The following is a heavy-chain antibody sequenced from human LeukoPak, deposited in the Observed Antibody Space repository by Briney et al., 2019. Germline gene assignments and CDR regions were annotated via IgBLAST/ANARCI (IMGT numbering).Heavy chain of an antibody. CDR1: GDSVSSISAA. D-gene: IGHD1-26*01. CDR2: TFYRSKWYN. CDR3: AGSGNYFGAFDI. V-gene: IGHV6-1*01. Sequence: SQTLSLTCAISGDSVSSISAAWNWIRQSPSRGLEWLGRTFYRSKWYNDYALSVKSRITIIPDTSKNHFSLQLNFVTPEDTAVYYCAGSGNYFGAFDIWGQGTMVTVSS. J-gene: IGHJ3*02.